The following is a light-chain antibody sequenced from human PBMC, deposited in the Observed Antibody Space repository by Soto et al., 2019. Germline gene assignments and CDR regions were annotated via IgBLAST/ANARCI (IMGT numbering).Light chain of an antibody. CDR3: SSYTSSSTYV. CDR1: SSDVGGYNH. J-gene: IGLJ1*01. CDR2: EVS. V-gene: IGLV2-14*01. Sequence: QSVLTQPASVSGSPGQSITISCTGTSSDVGGYNHVSWYQQHPGKAPKLMIYEVSNRPSGVSNRFSGSKSGNTASLIISGLQAEDEAIYYCSSYTSSSTYVFGTGTKVTVL.